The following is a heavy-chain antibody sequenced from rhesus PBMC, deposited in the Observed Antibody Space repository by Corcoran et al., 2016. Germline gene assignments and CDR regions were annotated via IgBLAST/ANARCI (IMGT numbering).Heavy chain of an antibody. CDR3: ARDDEIQWVQLSSFFDY. Sequence: QVQLQESGPGLVKPSETLSLTCAVPGYSISSGYYWRWFRPPPGQGLAGIGSIYGSGGSNDLNPSLKSRVTLSVDTSKNQFSLKLSSVTAADTAVYYCARDDEIQWVQLSSFFDYWGQGVLVTVSS. V-gene: IGHV4S14*01. CDR2: IYGSGGSN. D-gene: IGHD5-24*01. J-gene: IGHJ4*01. CDR1: GYSISSGYY.